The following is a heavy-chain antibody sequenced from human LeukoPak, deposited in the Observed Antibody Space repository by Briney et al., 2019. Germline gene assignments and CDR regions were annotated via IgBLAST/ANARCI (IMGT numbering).Heavy chain of an antibody. J-gene: IGHJ4*02. V-gene: IGHV4-61*10. CDR2: INHSGST. CDR3: ARHTVRDY. D-gene: IGHD3-10*01. Sequence: SETLSLTCTVSGGSISSGSYYWSWIRQPAGKGLEWIGEINHSGSTNYNPSLKSRVTISVDTSKNQFSLKLSSVTAADTAVYYCARHTVRDYWGQGTLVTVSS. CDR1: GGSISSGSYY.